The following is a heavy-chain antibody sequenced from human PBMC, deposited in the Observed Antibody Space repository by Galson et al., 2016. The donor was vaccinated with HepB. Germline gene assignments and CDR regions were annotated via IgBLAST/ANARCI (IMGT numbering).Heavy chain of an antibody. CDR3: ARGGLRYWLDL. V-gene: IGHV3-48*02. CDR2: ISDSGI. CDR1: GFSFSYRV. J-gene: IGHJ6*01. Sequence: SLRLSCAASGFSFSYRVMNWVRQAPGKGLEWVSYISDSGIYYADSVRGRFTISRDNAKETLYLQMDSLRDEDTALYFCARGGLRYWLDLWGQGTTVTVSS. D-gene: IGHD3-9*01.